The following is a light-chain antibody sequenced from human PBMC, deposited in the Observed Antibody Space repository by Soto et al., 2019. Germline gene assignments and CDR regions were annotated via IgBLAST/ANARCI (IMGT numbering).Light chain of an antibody. CDR3: SSYARNTTS. CDR1: SSDVGVYNY. J-gene: IGLJ1*01. CDR2: QVS. Sequence: QSVLTQPASVSGSPGQSITISCTGTSSDVGVYNYVSCYQQHPGKSPKLMIYQVSNRPSGFSHRFSASTAGNTASVTISCLQADDAAHYYCSSYARNTTSFGTGTKVAVL. V-gene: IGLV2-14*03.